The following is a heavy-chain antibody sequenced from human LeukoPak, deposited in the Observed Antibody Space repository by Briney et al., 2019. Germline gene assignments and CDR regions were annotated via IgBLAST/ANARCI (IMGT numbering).Heavy chain of an antibody. CDR1: GFTFSSYA. Sequence: GGSLRLSCAASGFTFSSYAMSWVRQAPGKGLEWVSAISGSGVSTYYADSVKGRFTVSRDNSKNTLYLQMNSLRAEDAAVYYCAKWGLGPNDYWGQGTLVTVSS. V-gene: IGHV3-23*01. CDR3: AKWGLGPNDY. CDR2: ISGSGVST. D-gene: IGHD3-16*01. J-gene: IGHJ4*02.